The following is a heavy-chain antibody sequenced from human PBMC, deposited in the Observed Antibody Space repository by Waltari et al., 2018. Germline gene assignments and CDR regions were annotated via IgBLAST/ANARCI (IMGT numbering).Heavy chain of an antibody. CDR2: FDPEDGET. V-gene: IGHV1-24*01. J-gene: IGHJ6*02. D-gene: IGHD6-13*01. Sequence: QVQLVQSGAEVKKPGASVKVSCKVSGYTLTELSMHWVRQAPGKGLEWMGGFDPEDGETIYAQKFQGRVTMTEDTSTDTAYMELSSLRSEDTAVYYCATGRRIAAAGTPYYYYYYGMDVWGQGTTVTVSS. CDR3: ATGRRIAAAGTPYYYYYYGMDV. CDR1: GYTLTELS.